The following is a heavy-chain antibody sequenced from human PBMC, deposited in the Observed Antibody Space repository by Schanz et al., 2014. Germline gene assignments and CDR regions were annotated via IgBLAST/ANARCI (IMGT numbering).Heavy chain of an antibody. CDR1: GFAVDNYY. V-gene: IGHV3-66*02. CDR3: AKQHIVRGVIYLNWFDS. D-gene: IGHD3-10*01. CDR2: IFTDGRT. J-gene: IGHJ5*01. Sequence: VQLVESGGGLVQPGGSLRLSCAASGFAVDNYYMSCVRQAPGRGLEWVSIIFTDGRTYYTDSVKGRFTISRDNSKNTVHLQMNSLRAEDTAVYYCAKQHIVRGVIYLNWFDSWGQGTLVTVSS.